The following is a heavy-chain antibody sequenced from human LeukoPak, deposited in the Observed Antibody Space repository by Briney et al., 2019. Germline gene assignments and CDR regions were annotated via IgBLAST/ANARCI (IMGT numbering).Heavy chain of an antibody. J-gene: IGHJ4*01. Sequence: SETLSLTCTVSGGSISSSSYYRGWIRQPPGKGLEWIGSIYYSGSTYYNPSLKSRVTISVDTSKNQFSLKLSSVTAADTAVYSCARDYTTRKTYFTYWGQEPWSPSPQ. CDR2: IYYSGST. D-gene: IGHD3-16*01. CDR3: ARDYTTRKTYFTY. CDR1: GGSISSSSYY. V-gene: IGHV4-39*07.